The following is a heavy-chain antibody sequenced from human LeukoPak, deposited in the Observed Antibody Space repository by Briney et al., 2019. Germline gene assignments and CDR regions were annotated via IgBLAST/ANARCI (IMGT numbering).Heavy chain of an antibody. CDR2: IYYSGST. CDR1: GGSISSSSYY. CDR3: AREAMVRGVIDY. V-gene: IGHV4-39*01. Sequence: KTSETLSLTCTVSGGSISSSSYYWGWIRQPPGKGLEWIGSIYYSGSTYYNPSLKSRVTISVDTSKNRFSLKLSSVTAADTAVYYCAREAMVRGVIDYWGQGTLVTVSS. J-gene: IGHJ4*02. D-gene: IGHD3-10*01.